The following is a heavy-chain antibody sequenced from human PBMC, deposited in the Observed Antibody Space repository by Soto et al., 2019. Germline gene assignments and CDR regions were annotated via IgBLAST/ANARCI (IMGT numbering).Heavy chain of an antibody. D-gene: IGHD6-13*01. CDR2: IYYSGST. CDR1: GGSSGGYG. V-gene: IGHV4-59*08. CDR3: ARGYSSSWYVEYYYYYYMDV. J-gene: IGHJ6*03. Sequence: SETLCVRWTVAGGSSGGYGGSWIRQPPGKGLEWIGYIYYSGSTNYNPSLKSRVTISVDTSKNQFSLKLSSVTAADTAVYYYARGYSSSWYVEYYYYYYMDVWGKGTTVTVSS.